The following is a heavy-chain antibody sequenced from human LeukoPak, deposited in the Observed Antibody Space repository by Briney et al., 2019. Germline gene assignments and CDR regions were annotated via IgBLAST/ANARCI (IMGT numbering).Heavy chain of an antibody. CDR3: ARTANFAAGYYIDY. Sequence: GGSLRLSCAASGFTFSSYTMNWVRQAPGKGLEWVSYISCSSRHKYYADSVKGRFTISRDNAKNSLYLQMNSLRAEDTAVYYCARTANFAAGYYIDYWGQGTLVTVSS. CDR2: ISCSSRHK. J-gene: IGHJ4*02. CDR1: GFTFSSYT. V-gene: IGHV3-21*01. D-gene: IGHD6-13*01.